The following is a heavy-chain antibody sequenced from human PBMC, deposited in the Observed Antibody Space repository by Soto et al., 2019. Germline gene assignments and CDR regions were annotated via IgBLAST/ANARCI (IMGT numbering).Heavy chain of an antibody. CDR1: GFTFSSYS. D-gene: IGHD5-18*01. CDR3: ARDQPGYSYGYGLGY. CDR2: ISTSSSYI. J-gene: IGHJ4*02. Sequence: EVQLVESGGGLVKPGGSLRLSCAASGFTFSSYSMNWVRQAPGKGLEWVSSISTSSSYIYYAASVKGRFTISRDNAKNTLYLQMNSLKAEDTAVYDCARDQPGYSYGYGLGYWGQVTLVTVSA. V-gene: IGHV3-21*01.